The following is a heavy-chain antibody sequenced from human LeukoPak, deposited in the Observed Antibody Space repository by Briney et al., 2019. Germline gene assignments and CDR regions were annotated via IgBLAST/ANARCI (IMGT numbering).Heavy chain of an antibody. CDR3: ARGRDGYTADFDY. Sequence: GASVKVSCKASGYTFTGYYMHWVRQAPGQGLEWMGWINPNSGGTNYAQKFQGRVTMTRDTSISTAYMELSRLRSDDTAVYYCARGRDGYTADFDYWGQGTLVTVSS. D-gene: IGHD5-24*01. CDR2: INPNSGGT. J-gene: IGHJ4*02. V-gene: IGHV1-2*02. CDR1: GYTFTGYY.